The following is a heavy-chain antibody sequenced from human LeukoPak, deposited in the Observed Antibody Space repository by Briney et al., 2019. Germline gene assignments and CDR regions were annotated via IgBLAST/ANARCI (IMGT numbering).Heavy chain of an antibody. V-gene: IGHV4-38-2*02. D-gene: IGHD5-18*01. CDR2: ISHSGNT. CDR3: AREGPNNFGYHHH. CDR1: GHSISSDYY. J-gene: IGHJ5*02. Sequence: SETLSLTCAVSGHSISSDYYWGRIRQPRGKGLEWIGSISHSGNTYYNPSLRSRVTISVDTSKNQFSLKLTFVTAADTAVYYCAREGPNNFGYHHHWGQGTLVTVSS.